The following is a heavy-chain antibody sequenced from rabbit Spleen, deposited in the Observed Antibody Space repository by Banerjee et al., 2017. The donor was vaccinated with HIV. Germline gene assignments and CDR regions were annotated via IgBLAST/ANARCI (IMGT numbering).Heavy chain of an antibody. CDR2: IYISTGVT. CDR3: ARGVYDDYDTYYFDL. Sequence: QEQLVESRGGLVTPGGSLKLSCKASGFSFSSNNYMCWVRQAPGKGLEWIACIYISTGVTYYASWARGRFTISKTSSTTVTLQMTSLTAADTATYFCARGVYDDYDTYYFDLWGQGTLSPS. J-gene: IGHJ4*01. V-gene: IGHV1S45*01. D-gene: IGHD2-1*01. CDR1: GFSFSSNNY.